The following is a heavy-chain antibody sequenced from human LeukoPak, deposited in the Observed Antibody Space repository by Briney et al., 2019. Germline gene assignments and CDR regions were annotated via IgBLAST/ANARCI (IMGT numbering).Heavy chain of an antibody. Sequence: GGSLKISCKGSGYSFTSYWIGCVRQMPRKGLEWMGIIYPGDSDTRYSPSFQGQVTISADKSIGTSYLQWSSLKASDTAMYYCARPRAYYYDNSLGFDYWGQGTLVTVSS. CDR1: GYSFTSYW. V-gene: IGHV5-51*01. J-gene: IGHJ4*02. D-gene: IGHD3-22*01. CDR3: ARPRAYYYDNSLGFDY. CDR2: IYPGDSDT.